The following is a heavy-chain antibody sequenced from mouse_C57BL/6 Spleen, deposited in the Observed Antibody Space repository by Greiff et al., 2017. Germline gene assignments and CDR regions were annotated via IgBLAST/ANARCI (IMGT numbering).Heavy chain of an antibody. J-gene: IGHJ3*01. CDR3: ALGLRRRTGFAY. V-gene: IGHV1-50*01. CDR1: GYTFTSYW. Sequence: QVQLQQPGAELVKPGASVKLSCKASGYTFTSYWMQWVKQRPGQGLEWIGEIDPSDSYTNYNQKCKGKATLTVDTSSSTAYMQLSSLTSEDSAVYYCALGLRRRTGFAYWGQGTLVTVSA. CDR2: IDPSDSYT. D-gene: IGHD2-4*01.